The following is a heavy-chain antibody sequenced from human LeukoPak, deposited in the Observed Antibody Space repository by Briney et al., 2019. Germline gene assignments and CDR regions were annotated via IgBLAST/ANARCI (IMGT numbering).Heavy chain of an antibody. CDR3: AKDQGPVVAATPDY. D-gene: IGHD2-15*01. CDR1: GFTFSSYA. V-gene: IGHV3-23*01. J-gene: IGHJ4*02. Sequence: PGGSLGLSCAASGFTFSSYAMSWVRQAPGKGLEWVSAISGSGGSAYYADSVKGRFTISRDNSKNTLYLQMNSLRAEDTAVYYCAKDQGPVVAATPDYWGQGTLVTVSS. CDR2: ISGSGGSA.